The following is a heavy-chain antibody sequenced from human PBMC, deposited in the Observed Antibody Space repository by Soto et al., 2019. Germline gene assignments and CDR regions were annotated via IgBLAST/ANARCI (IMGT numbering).Heavy chain of an antibody. J-gene: IGHJ4*02. V-gene: IGHV1-18*01. D-gene: IGHD3-22*01. Sequence: AAVKVPCKASGYSFTAHSIHWVRQAPGQRLEWMGWVTAVKGNTDYSQKLQGRVTMTTDTSTSTAYMELRSLRSDDTAVYYCARGSSPAYYYDSSGYTPAFYWGQGTLVTVSS. CDR1: GYSFTAHS. CDR2: VTAVKGNT. CDR3: ARGSSPAYYYDSSGYTPAFY.